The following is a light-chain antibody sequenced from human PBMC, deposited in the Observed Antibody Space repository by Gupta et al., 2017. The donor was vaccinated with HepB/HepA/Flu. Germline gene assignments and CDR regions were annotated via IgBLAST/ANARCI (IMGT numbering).Light chain of an antibody. J-gene: IGLJ2*01. CDR2: DVI. CDR3: SSLTTKNTLL. Sequence: QSALTQPASVSGSLGQSITISCTGTSSDIGAYNHVSWCQQHPGKAPKLMIYDVINRPSGVPNRFSGSKSGNTASLTISGLQAEDEADYYCSSLTTKNTLLFGGGTKLTVL. CDR1: SSDIGAYNH. V-gene: IGLV2-14*03.